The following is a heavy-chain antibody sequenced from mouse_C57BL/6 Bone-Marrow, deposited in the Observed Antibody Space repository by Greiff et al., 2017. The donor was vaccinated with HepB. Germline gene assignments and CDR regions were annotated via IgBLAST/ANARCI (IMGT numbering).Heavy chain of an antibody. J-gene: IGHJ2*01. CDR1: GYTFTSYW. Sequence: VQLQQSGTVLARPGASVKMSCKTSGYTFTSYWMHWVKQRPGQGLEWIGAIYPGNSDTSYNQKFKGKAKLTAVTSARTAYMELSSLTNEDSAVYYCTRSGQFITTVVADFDYWGQGTTLTVSS. D-gene: IGHD1-1*01. CDR2: IYPGNSDT. V-gene: IGHV1-5*01. CDR3: TRSGQFITTVVADFDY.